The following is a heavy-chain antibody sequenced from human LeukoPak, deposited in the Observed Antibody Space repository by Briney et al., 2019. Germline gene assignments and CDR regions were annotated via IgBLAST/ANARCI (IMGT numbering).Heavy chain of an antibody. J-gene: IGHJ4*02. Sequence: SETLSLTCAVYGGSFSGYYWSWIRQPPGKGLEWIGEINHSGSTNYNPSLKSRVTISVDTSKNQFSLKLSSVTAADTAVYYCARGGFTYYYDSSGYYYYFDYWGQGTLVTVPS. V-gene: IGHV4-34*01. CDR2: INHSGST. CDR1: GGSFSGYY. D-gene: IGHD3-22*01. CDR3: ARGGFTYYYDSSGYYYYFDY.